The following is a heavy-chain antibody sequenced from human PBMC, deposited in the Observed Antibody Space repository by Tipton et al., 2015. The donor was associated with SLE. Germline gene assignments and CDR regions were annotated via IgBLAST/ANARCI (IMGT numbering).Heavy chain of an antibody. CDR3: ARHSYYYDSSGYQGGMLDP. V-gene: IGHV4-34*01. D-gene: IGHD3-22*01. J-gene: IGHJ5*02. Sequence: TLSLTCAVYGGSFSGYSCSWIRQPPGKGLEWIGQTNPSRNTNYKPSLKSRVTISVDTSKNHFSLKLSSVTAADTAVYYCARHSYYYDSSGYQGGMLDPWGQGTLVTVSS. CDR1: GGSFSGYS. CDR2: TNPSRNT.